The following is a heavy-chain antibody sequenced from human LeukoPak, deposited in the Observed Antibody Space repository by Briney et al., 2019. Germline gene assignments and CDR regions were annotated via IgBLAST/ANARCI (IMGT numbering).Heavy chain of an antibody. Sequence: GGSLRLSCAASGFTFSSYAMHWVRQAPGKGLEWVAVISFDGSNKYYADSVKGRFTISRDNSKNTLYLQMNSLRAEDTAVYYCARVSRDGYNEYYFDYWGQGTLVTVSS. CDR1: GFTFSSYA. CDR2: ISFDGSNK. J-gene: IGHJ4*02. V-gene: IGHV3-30*01. CDR3: ARVSRDGYNEYYFDY. D-gene: IGHD5-24*01.